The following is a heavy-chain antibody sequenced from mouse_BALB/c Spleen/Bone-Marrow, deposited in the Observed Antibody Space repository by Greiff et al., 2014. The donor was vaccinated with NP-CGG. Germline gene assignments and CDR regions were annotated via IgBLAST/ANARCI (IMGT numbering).Heavy chain of an antibody. J-gene: IGHJ1*01. CDR3: ARDRTTATLYWYFDV. V-gene: IGHV7-3*02. CDR2: IRNKANGYTT. Sequence: EVKLVESGRGLVQPGGSLRLSCATSGFTFTDYYMSWVRQPPGKALEWLGFIRNKANGYTTEYSASVKGRFTISRDNSQSILYLQMNTLRAEDSATYYCARDRTTATLYWYFDVWGAGTTVTVSS. CDR1: GFTFTDYY. D-gene: IGHD1-2*01.